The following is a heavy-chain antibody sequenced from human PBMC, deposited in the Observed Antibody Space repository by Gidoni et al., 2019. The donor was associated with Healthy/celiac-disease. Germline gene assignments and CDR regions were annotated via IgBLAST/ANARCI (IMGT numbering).Heavy chain of an antibody. D-gene: IGHD2-2*01. Sequence: QAPGQGLEWMGGIIPIFGTANYAQKFQGRVTITADESTSTAYMELSSLRSEDTAVYYCARDIVVVPAAIYDYYYGMDVLGQGTTVTVSS. CDR3: ARDIVVVPAAIYDYYYGMDV. V-gene: IGHV1-69*01. J-gene: IGHJ6*02. CDR2: IIPIFGTA.